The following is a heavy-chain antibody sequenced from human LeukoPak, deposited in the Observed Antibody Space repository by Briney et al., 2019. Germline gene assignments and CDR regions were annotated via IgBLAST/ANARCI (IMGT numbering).Heavy chain of an antibody. Sequence: GESLKISCKGSGYRFTSYWIGLVRQMPGKGLEWMGIINPGDSDTRYSPSFQDHVTISADESISTAYLQWSSLEASDTAIYYCARQGSSWYSIDYWGQGTLVTVSS. V-gene: IGHV5-51*01. J-gene: IGHJ4*02. CDR1: GYRFTSYW. D-gene: IGHD6-13*01. CDR2: INPGDSDT. CDR3: ARQGSSWYSIDY.